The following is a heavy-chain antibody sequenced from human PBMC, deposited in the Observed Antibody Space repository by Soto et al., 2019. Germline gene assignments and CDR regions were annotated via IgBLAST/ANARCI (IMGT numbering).Heavy chain of an antibody. Sequence: QVQRVQSGAEVKKPGSSVKVSCKASGGTFSSYTISWVRQAPGQGLEWMGRIIPILGIANYAQKFQGRVKITADKSTSTAYMELSSLRSEDTAVYYCARDLRYSGYENDAFDIWGQGTMVTVSS. CDR2: IIPILGIA. CDR1: GGTFSSYT. CDR3: ARDLRYSGYENDAFDI. V-gene: IGHV1-69*08. J-gene: IGHJ3*02. D-gene: IGHD5-12*01.